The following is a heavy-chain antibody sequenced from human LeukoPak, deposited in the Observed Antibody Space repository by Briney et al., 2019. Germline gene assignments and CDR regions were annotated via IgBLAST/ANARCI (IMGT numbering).Heavy chain of an antibody. J-gene: IGHJ3*02. CDR3: ARDPYYDFWSGNYPRDAFDI. Sequence: GGSLRLSCAASGFTFSSYSMNWVRQAPGKGLEWVSYISSSSSTIYYADSVKGRFTTSRDNAKNSLYLQMNSLRAEDTAVYYCARDPYYDFWSGNYPRDAFDIWGQGTMVTVSS. CDR1: GFTFSSYS. D-gene: IGHD3-3*01. CDR2: ISSSSSTI. V-gene: IGHV3-48*01.